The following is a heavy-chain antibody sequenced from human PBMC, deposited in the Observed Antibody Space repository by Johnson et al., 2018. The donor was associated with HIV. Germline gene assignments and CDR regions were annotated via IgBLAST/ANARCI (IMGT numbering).Heavy chain of an antibody. CDR3: ARGRGALDI. CDR1: GFTFSNYW. D-gene: IGHD3-16*01. Sequence: VQLVESGGGLVQPGGSLRLSCAASGFTFSNYWMTWVRQAPGKGLEWVATIKQDGSEKYYVDSVKGRFTISSDNTKNSLYLQMNSLRAEDTAFYYCARGRGALDIWGQGTMVTVSS. CDR2: IKQDGSEK. V-gene: IGHV3-7*04. J-gene: IGHJ3*02.